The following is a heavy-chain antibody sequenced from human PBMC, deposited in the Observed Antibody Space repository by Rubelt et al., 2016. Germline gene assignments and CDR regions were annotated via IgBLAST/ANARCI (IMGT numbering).Heavy chain of an antibody. CDR1: GGSISSSSYY. Sequence: QLQLQESGPGLVKPSETLSLTCTVSGGSISSSSYYWGWIRQPPGKGLEWIGSIYYSGSTYYNPSLKSRVTISVDTSKNQFSLKRSSVTAADTAVYYCARGYCTNGVCYGGDYWGQGTLVTVSS. CDR2: IYYSGST. J-gene: IGHJ4*02. V-gene: IGHV4-39*01. CDR3: ARGYCTNGVCYGGDY. D-gene: IGHD2-8*01.